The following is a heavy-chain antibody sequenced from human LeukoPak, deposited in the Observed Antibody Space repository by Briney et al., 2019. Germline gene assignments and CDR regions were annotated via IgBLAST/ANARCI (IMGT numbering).Heavy chain of an antibody. CDR1: GYTFTSYG. V-gene: IGHV1-18*01. CDR2: ISAYNGNT. J-gene: IGHJ4*02. Sequence: ASVKVSCKASGYTFTSYGISWVRQAPGQGLEWMGWISAYNGNTNYAQKLQGRVTMTTDTSTSTTYMELRSLRSDDTAVYYCARGQSIAAAGTVDYWGQGTLVTVSS. D-gene: IGHD6-13*01. CDR3: ARGQSIAAAGTVDY.